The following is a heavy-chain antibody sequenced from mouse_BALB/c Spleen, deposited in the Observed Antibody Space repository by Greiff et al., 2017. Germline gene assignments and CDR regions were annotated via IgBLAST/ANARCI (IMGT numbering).Heavy chain of an antibody. Sequence: EVKLVESGPELVKPGASVKLSCKASGYTFTDYNMHWVKQSHGKSLEWIGYIYPYNGGTGYNQKFKSKATLTVDNSSSTAYMELRSLTSEDSAVYYCAREDYDGTPYYAMDYWGQGTSVTVSS. CDR3: AREDYDGTPYYAMDY. J-gene: IGHJ4*01. CDR2: IYPYNGGT. V-gene: IGHV1S29*02. CDR1: GYTFTDYN. D-gene: IGHD1-1*01.